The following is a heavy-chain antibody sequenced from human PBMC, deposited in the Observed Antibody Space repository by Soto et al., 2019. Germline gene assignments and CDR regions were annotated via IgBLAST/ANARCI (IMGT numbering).Heavy chain of an antibody. Sequence: ASVKVSCKTSGYTFTRYGISWVRQAPGQGLEWMGWINPNSGGTNYAQKFQGWVTMTRDTSISTAYMELSRLRSDDTAVYYCASGVVPASFDYWGQGTLVTVSS. V-gene: IGHV1-2*04. CDR2: INPNSGGT. J-gene: IGHJ4*02. CDR1: GYTFTRYG. CDR3: ASGVVPASFDY. D-gene: IGHD2-21*01.